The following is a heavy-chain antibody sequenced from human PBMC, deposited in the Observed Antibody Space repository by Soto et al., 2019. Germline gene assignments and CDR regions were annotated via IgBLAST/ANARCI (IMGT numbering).Heavy chain of an antibody. D-gene: IGHD2-15*01. Sequence: SETLSLTCTVSGGSISSGGYYWSWIRQHPGKGLEWIGYIYYSGSTYYNPSLKSRVTISVDTSKNQFSLKLSSVTAADTAVYYCASVPRSWYYFDYWGQGTLVTVSS. CDR3: ASVPRSWYYFDY. J-gene: IGHJ4*02. V-gene: IGHV4-31*03. CDR1: GGSISSGGYY. CDR2: IYYSGST.